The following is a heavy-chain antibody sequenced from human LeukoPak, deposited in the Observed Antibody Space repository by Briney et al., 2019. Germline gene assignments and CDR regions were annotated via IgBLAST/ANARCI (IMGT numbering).Heavy chain of an antibody. CDR2: IYYSGST. J-gene: IGHJ5*02. D-gene: IGHD3-10*01. Sequence: SETLSLTCTVSGGSISSYYWSWIRQPPGKGLEWIGYIYYSGSTNYKPSLKSRVTISVDTSKNQFSLELSSVTAADTAVYYCARGGYYGSGNDFRFDPWGQGTLVTVSS. V-gene: IGHV4-59*01. CDR3: ARGGYYGSGNDFRFDP. CDR1: GGSISSYY.